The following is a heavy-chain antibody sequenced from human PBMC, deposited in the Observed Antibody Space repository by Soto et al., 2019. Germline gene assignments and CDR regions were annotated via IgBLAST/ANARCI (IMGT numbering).Heavy chain of an antibody. J-gene: IGHJ4*02. CDR1: GFTVSSNY. CDR2: LWSAGLT. Sequence: PEGSLRLSCAASGFTVSSNYMTWVRQAPGKGLEWVSVLWSAGLTYYADSVKGRFTISRDNSKNTVYLQMNSLRAEDSAVYYCARELPPDIWGRGTLVTVSS. CDR3: ARELPPDI. V-gene: IGHV3-53*01.